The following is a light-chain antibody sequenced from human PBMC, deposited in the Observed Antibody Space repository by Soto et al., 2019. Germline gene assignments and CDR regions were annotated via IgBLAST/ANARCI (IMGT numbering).Light chain of an antibody. Sequence: EMVMTQSPATLSVSPGERVTLSCRASQSVSSNLAWYQQKPGQAPRLLIYGASTRATGIPARFSGSGSGTEFTLTISSLQSEDFAVYYCQQYSNWPPWTFGQGTKVDIK. J-gene: IGKJ1*01. CDR1: QSVSSN. V-gene: IGKV3-15*01. CDR2: GAS. CDR3: QQYSNWPPWT.